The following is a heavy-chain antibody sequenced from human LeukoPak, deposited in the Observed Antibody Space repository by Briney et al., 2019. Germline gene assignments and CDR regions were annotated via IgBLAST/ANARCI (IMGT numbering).Heavy chain of an antibody. J-gene: IGHJ4*02. CDR3: ATQSYYYESSGYIPFIY. CDR2: IYPGDSDT. CDR1: GYSFTSYW. Sequence: GESLKISCKGSGYSFTSYWIGWVRQMPGKGLEWMGIIYPGDSDTRYSPSFQGQVTISADKSISTAYLQWSSLKASDTAMYYCATQSYYYESSGYIPFIYWGQGTLVTVSS. V-gene: IGHV5-51*01. D-gene: IGHD3-22*01.